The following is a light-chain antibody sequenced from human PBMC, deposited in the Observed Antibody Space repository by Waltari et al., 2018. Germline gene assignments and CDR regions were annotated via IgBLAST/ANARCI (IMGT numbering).Light chain of an antibody. V-gene: IGLV1-51*02. CDR2: EDT. J-gene: IGLJ7*01. CDR1: RSNLRNNY. Sequence: QSVLTQPPSVSAAPGQRVTISCSGGRSNLRNNYVTWYRQFPGTAPKLLIYEDTERPSGIAGRFSGSKSGTSATLDITGLQAGDEADYYCGTWDSSLSGAVFGGGTHLTVL. CDR3: GTWDSSLSGAV.